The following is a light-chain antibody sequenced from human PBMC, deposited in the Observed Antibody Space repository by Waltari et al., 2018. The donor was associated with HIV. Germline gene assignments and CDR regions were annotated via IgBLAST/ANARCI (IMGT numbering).Light chain of an antibody. CDR3: SSYGDNIRVL. V-gene: IGLV2-8*01. CDR2: EVS. CDR1: SSDIGAYDS. Sequence: QSALTQPPSASGSLGQSVTISCTGSSSDIGAYDSVSWFQQHPNNAPKLLLYEVSKRPSGGPERFSGSRSGETASLSVSGLQPDDTAGYFCSSYGDNIRVLFGGGTNLTVL. J-gene: IGLJ2*01.